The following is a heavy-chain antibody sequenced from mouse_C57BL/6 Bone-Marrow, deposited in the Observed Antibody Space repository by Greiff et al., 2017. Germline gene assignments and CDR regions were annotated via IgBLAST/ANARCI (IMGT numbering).Heavy chain of an antibody. Sequence: VQLQQSGAELVRPGASVTLSCKASGYTFTDYEMHWVKQTPVHGLEWIGAIDPETGGTAYNQKFKGKAILTAYKSSSTAYLELRSLTSEDSAVYYCTRSGYSNLYYAMDYWGQGTSVTVSS. CDR1: GYTFTDYE. J-gene: IGHJ4*01. D-gene: IGHD2-5*01. CDR2: IDPETGGT. CDR3: TRSGYSNLYYAMDY. V-gene: IGHV1-15*01.